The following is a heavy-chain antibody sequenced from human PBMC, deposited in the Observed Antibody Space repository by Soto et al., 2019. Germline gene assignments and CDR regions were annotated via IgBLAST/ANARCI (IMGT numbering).Heavy chain of an antibody. CDR1: GFTFSSYG. CDR2: ISYDGSNK. J-gene: IGHJ4*02. Sequence: QVQLVESGGGVVQPGRSLRLSCAASGFTFSSYGMHWVRQAPGKGLEWGAGISYDGSNKYYADSVKGRFTISRDNSKNTLYLQMNSLRAEDTAVYYCAKDELGCSGGSCQPNYFDYWGQGTLVTVSS. V-gene: IGHV3-30*18. D-gene: IGHD2-15*01. CDR3: AKDELGCSGGSCQPNYFDY.